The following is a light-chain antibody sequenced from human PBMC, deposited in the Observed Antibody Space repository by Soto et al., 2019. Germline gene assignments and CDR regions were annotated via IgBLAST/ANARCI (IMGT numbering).Light chain of an antibody. J-gene: IGLJ2*01. V-gene: IGLV1-40*01. Sequence: QSVLTQPPSVSGAPGQRVTISCTGSNSNIGAGYDVHWYLQLPGTAPKLLVYSNNNRPSGVPDRFSGSKSGTSASLAITGLQAEDEADYFCSSFAGRNDYVVFGGGTKLTVL. CDR3: SSFAGRNDYVV. CDR1: NSNIGAGYD. CDR2: SNN.